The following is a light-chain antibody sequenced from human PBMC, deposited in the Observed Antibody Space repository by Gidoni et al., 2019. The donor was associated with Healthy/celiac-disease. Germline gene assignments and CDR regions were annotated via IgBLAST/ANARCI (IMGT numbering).Light chain of an antibody. Sequence: QSVLTQPPSVSGAPGQRVTIACTGSSFNIGAGYDVHWYQQLPGTAPKLLIYVNSNRPSGVPDRFSGSQSGTSASLAITGLQAEDEVDYYCQSYDSSLSAVVFGGGTKLTVL. V-gene: IGLV1-40*01. CDR2: VNS. CDR1: SFNIGAGYD. J-gene: IGLJ2*01. CDR3: QSYDSSLSAVV.